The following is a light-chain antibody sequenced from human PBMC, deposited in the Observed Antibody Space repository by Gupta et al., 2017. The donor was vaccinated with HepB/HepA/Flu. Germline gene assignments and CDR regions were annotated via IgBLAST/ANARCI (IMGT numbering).Light chain of an antibody. CDR1: QRIGSS. V-gene: IGKV6D-21*02. CDR2: FAS. J-gene: IGKJ2*01. CDR3: QQRSSLPKT. Sequence: EIVLTQCPEFQPVTRKEQVTITYRASQRIGSSLHWYQQTPEQSPKLLIKFASQYSLGVPSRFSGSGSGTDFTLTIYSPEAEDAAAYYCQQRSSLPKTFGQGTKLEIK.